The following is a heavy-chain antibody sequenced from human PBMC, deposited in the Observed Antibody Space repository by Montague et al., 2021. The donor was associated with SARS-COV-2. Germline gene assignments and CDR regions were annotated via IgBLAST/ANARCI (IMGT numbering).Heavy chain of an antibody. CDR1: DGSFSDYS. CDR3: SCGRQHVKKVVVVVTCVGYCFDS. J-gene: IGHJ4*02. D-gene: IGHD3-22*01. V-gene: IGHV4-34*01. Sequence: SETLSLTCAVYDGSFSDYSWSWICQPPGKGLEWIGEINHRGSTNYNPSLKIRVPITVDTSKNQYSLEMTSVTAADTAVYYCSCGRQHVKKVVVVVTCVGYCFDSWGQGTLVTVSS. CDR2: INHRGST.